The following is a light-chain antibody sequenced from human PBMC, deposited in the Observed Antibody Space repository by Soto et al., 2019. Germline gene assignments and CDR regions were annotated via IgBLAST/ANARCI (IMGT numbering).Light chain of an antibody. CDR3: QQSNNWPPIT. CDR2: GAS. V-gene: IGKV3-15*01. Sequence: EIVLTQSPGTLSLSPGARATLSCRSSQSVSSSYLAWYQQKPGQAPRLLIYGASSRATGIPARFSGSGSGTEFTLTISSLQSEDFAVYYCQQSNNWPPITVGPGTRLEIK. CDR1: QSVSSSY. J-gene: IGKJ5*01.